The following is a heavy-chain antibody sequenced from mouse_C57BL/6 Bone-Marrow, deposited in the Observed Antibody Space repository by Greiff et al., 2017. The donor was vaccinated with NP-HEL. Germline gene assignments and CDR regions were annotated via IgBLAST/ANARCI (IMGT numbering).Heavy chain of an antibody. J-gene: IGHJ2*01. V-gene: IGHV5-12*01. CDR2: ISNGGGST. CDR3: ARHYYGSSFHYFDY. D-gene: IGHD1-1*01. CDR1: GFTFSDYY. Sequence: EVKVVESGGGLVQPGGSLKLSCAASGFTFSDYYMYWVRQTPEKRLEWVAYISNGGGSTYYPDTVKGRFTISRDNAKNTLYLQMSRLKSEDTAMYYCARHYYGSSFHYFDYWGQGTTLTVSS.